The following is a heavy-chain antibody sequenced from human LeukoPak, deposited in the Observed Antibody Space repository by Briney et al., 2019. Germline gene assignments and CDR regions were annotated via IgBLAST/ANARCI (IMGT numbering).Heavy chain of an antibody. D-gene: IGHD2-8*01. J-gene: IGHJ6*02. Sequence: SGPTLVKPTQTLTLTCTFSGFSLTNSGMGVGWIRQPPGKGLEWIGSMYYSGITYYSPSLKSRVTISGDTSKKQFSLKVSSVTAADTAVYYCTTHQYAMDVWGQGTSVTVSS. CDR2: MYYSGIT. CDR1: GFSLTNSGMG. V-gene: IGHV4-39*01. CDR3: TTHQYAMDV.